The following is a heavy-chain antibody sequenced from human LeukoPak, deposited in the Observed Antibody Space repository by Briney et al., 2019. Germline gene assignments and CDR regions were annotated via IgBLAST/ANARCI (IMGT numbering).Heavy chain of an antibody. Sequence: SETLSLTCTVSGGSISSHYWSWIRQPPGKGLEWIGYIYYRGSTNYNPSLKSRVTISVDTSKNQFSLKLSSVTAADTAVYYCARDAGSAGTRSYYFDYWGQGTLVTVSS. CDR3: ARDAGSAGTRSYYFDY. V-gene: IGHV4-59*11. J-gene: IGHJ4*02. CDR1: GGSISSHY. CDR2: IYYRGST. D-gene: IGHD1/OR15-1a*01.